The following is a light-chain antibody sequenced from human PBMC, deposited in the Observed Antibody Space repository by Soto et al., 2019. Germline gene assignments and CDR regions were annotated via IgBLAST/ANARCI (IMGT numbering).Light chain of an antibody. CDR3: QQYNNWPWT. J-gene: IGKJ1*01. CDR2: GAS. V-gene: IGKV3-15*01. Sequence: EIVLTQSPAALSLSPGERATLSCRASQSVSSNLAWHQQKPGQAPRLLIYGASNRATGIPDRFSGNGSGTEFTLTISSLQSEDFAVYYCQQYNNWPWTFGQGTKVEIK. CDR1: QSVSSN.